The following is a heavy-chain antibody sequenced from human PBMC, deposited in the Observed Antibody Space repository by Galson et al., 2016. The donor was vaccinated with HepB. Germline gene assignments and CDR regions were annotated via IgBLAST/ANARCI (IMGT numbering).Heavy chain of an antibody. J-gene: IGHJ4*02. D-gene: IGHD4-11*01. CDR2: TYYRSKWYN. CDR3: ARAMTTLEDYFDY. V-gene: IGHV6-1*01. Sequence: CAISGDSVSSNGAAWTWIRQSPSRGLEWLGRTYYRSKWYNDYAVSVKSRIHINPDTSKNHFSLQLNSVTPEDTAVYYCARAMTTLEDYFDYWGQGTLVTVSS. CDR1: GDSVSSNGAA.